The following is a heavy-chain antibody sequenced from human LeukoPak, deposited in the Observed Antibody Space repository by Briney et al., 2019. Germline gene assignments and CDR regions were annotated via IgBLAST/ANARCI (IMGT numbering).Heavy chain of an antibody. J-gene: IGHJ4*02. CDR3: ARQTLYYDYVWGSYRHQAHFDY. CDR2: IYYSGST. D-gene: IGHD3-16*02. CDR1: GGSISSYY. V-gene: IGHV4-59*08. Sequence: SETLSLTCTVSGGSISSYYWSWIRQPPGKGLEWIGYIYYSGSTNYNPSLKSRVTISVDTSKDQFSLKLSSVTAADTAVYYCARQTLYYDYVWGSYRHQAHFDYWGQGTLVTVSS.